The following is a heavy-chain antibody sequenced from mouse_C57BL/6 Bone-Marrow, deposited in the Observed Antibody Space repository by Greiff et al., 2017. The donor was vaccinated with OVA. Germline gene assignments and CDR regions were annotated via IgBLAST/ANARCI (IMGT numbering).Heavy chain of an antibody. CDR2: ISSGGDYI. D-gene: IGHD1-1*02. CDR1: GFTFSSYA. Sequence: EVKLMESGEGLVKPGGSLKLSCAASGFTFSSYAMSWVRQTPEKRLEWVAYISSGGDYIYSADTVKGRFTISRDNARNTLYLHMSSLKSSASALSSCTRDVVSFDSWGQGTTLTVSS. CDR3: TRDVVSFDS. J-gene: IGHJ2*01. V-gene: IGHV5-9-1*02.